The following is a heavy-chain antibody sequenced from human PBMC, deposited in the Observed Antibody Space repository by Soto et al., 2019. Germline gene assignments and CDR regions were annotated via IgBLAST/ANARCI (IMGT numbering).Heavy chain of an antibody. CDR1: GYTFTSYG. CDR2: ISAHNGNT. CDR3: ARGRDGDY. V-gene: IGHV1-18*01. Sequence: QVHLVQSGAEVKKPGASVKVSCKASGYTFTSYGITWVRQAPGQGLEWMGWISAHNGNTDYAQKLQDRVIVPRDTSTSTAYMELRSLRSDDTAVYYCARGRDGDYWGQGALVTVSS. J-gene: IGHJ4*02. D-gene: IGHD6-6*01.